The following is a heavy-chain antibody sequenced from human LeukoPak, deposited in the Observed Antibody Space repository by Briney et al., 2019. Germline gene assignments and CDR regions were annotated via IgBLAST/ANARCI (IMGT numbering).Heavy chain of an antibody. CDR1: GFTFSFYA. J-gene: IGHJ3*01. V-gene: IGHV3-64D*09. D-gene: IGHD3-22*01. CDR3: VKGFPHYYDSSGFGAFDV. CDR2: ISSNGGNT. Sequence: PGGSLRLSCSASGFTFSFYAMGWVRQAPGKGLEYVSAISSNGGNTYYADSVKGRFTISRDNPKNTLYLQMNSLRADDTAVYYCVKGFPHYYDSSGFGAFDVWGQGTIVTVSS.